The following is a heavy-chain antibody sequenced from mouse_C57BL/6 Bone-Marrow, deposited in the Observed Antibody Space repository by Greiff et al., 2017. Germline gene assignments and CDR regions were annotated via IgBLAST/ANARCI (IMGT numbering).Heavy chain of an antibody. J-gene: IGHJ4*01. CDR3: ARLLEAMDY. Sequence: EVQLQQSGPELVKPGASVKISCKASGYTFTDYYMNWVKQSHGKSLEWIGDINPNNGGTSYNQKFKGKATLTVDKSASTAYMERRSLTSEDSAVYYCARLLEAMDYWGQGTSVTVSS. D-gene: IGHD1-1*01. V-gene: IGHV1-26*01. CDR1: GYTFTDYY. CDR2: INPNNGGT.